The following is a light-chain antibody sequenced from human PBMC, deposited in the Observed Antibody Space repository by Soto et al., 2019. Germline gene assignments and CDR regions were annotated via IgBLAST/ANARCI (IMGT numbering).Light chain of an antibody. CDR3: QQYNRYSPWT. CDR2: KAS. J-gene: IGKJ1*01. CDR1: QSISSW. V-gene: IGKV1-5*03. Sequence: DIQMTQSPATLSASVGDRVTITCRASQSISSWLAWYQQKPGTAPKLLIQKASSLESGVPSRFSGSGSGTEFALTISSLQPDDFATYYCQQYNRYSPWTFGQGTKVEIK.